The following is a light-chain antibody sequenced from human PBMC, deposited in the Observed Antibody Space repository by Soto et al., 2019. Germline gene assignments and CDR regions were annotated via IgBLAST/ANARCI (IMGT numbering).Light chain of an antibody. J-gene: IGKJ3*01. CDR2: DAS. CDR3: HQRYNWPLT. V-gene: IGKV3-11*01. CDR1: QSVGSY. Sequence: EIVLTQSPDTLSLSPVERPTLSCRASQSVGSYLPWYQQKPGQTPRLLIYDASNRATGIPARFSGSGSGTDFALTISTLEPEDFAVYYCHQRYNWPLTFGPGTKVDIK.